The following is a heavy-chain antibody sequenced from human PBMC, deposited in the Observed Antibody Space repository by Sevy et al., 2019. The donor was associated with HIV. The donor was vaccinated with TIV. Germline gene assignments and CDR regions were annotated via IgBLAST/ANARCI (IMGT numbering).Heavy chain of an antibody. V-gene: IGHV3-23*01. CDR2: ISGSGGDT. CDR1: GFTFSTYA. Sequence: GGSLRLSCAASGFTFSTYAMSWVRQAPGKGLEWVSVISGSGGDTYYAESVKGRFTISRDNSKNTLYLQMNSLRAEDTAVYDCAKDAYYDDGSGYSMSQWYYGMDVWGQGTTVTVSS. J-gene: IGHJ6*02. CDR3: AKDAYYDDGSGYSMSQWYYGMDV. D-gene: IGHD3-22*01.